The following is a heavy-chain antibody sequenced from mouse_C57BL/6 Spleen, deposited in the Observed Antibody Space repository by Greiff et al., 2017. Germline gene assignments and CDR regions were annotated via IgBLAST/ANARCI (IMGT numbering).Heavy chain of an antibody. CDR1: GYTFTDYY. D-gene: IGHD1-1*01. V-gene: IGHV1-26*01. CDR3: ARGHYGSSEGDY. J-gene: IGHJ2*01. CDR2: INPNNGGT. Sequence: EVKLQQSGPELVKPGASVKISCKASGYTFTDYYMNWVKQSHGKSLEWIGDINPNNGGTSYNQKFKGKATLTVDKSSSTAYMELRSLTSEDSAVYYCARGHYGSSEGDYWGQGTTLTVSS.